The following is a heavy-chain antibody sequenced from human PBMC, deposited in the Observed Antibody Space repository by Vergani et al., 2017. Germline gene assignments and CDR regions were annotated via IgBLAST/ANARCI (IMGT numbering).Heavy chain of an antibody. CDR2: ISGSGGST. CDR3: AKVPYYDFWSGWADY. Sequence: VQLVESGGGVVQPGRSLRLSCAASGFTFSSYGMHWVRQAPGKGLEWVSAISGSGGSTYYADSVKGRFTISRDNSKNTLYLQMNSLRAEDTAVYYCAKVPYYDFWSGWADYWGQGTLVTVSS. V-gene: IGHV3-23*04. CDR1: GFTFSSYG. J-gene: IGHJ4*02. D-gene: IGHD3-3*01.